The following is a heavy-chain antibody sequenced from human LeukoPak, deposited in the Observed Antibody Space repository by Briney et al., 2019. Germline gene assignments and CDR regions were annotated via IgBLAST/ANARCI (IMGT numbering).Heavy chain of an antibody. J-gene: IGHJ3*02. Sequence: GGSLRLSCAASGFTFSSYSMNWVRQAPGKGLEWVSSISSSSSYIYYADSVKGRFTISRDNAKNSLYLQMNSLRAEDTAVYYCAGSSGYYRDFDIWGQGTMVTVSS. CDR3: AGSSGYYRDFDI. V-gene: IGHV3-21*01. CDR2: ISSSSSYI. D-gene: IGHD3-22*01. CDR1: GFTFSSYS.